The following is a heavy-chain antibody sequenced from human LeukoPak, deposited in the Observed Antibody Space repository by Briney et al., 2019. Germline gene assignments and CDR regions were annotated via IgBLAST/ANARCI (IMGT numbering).Heavy chain of an antibody. CDR3: ARATVTTS. D-gene: IGHD4-11*01. V-gene: IGHV3-21*01. CDR1: GFTFSSYS. Sequence: GRSLRLSCAASGFTFSSYSMYWVRQAPGKGLEWVSSISSSSYIYYADSVKGRFTIARDNAKNSLYLQMNSLRAEDTAVYYCARATVTTSWGQGNLVTVSS. CDR2: ISSSSYI. J-gene: IGHJ5*02.